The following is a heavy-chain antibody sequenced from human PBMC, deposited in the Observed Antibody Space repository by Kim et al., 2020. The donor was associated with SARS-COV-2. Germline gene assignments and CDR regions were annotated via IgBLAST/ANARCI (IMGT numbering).Heavy chain of an antibody. D-gene: IGHD3-22*01. CDR2: IYYSGST. CDR1: GGSISSGGYY. V-gene: IGHV4-31*03. Sequence: SETLSLTCTVSGGSISSGGYYWSWIRQHPGKGLEWIGYIYYSGSTYYNPSLKSRVTISVDTSKNQFSLKLSSVTAADTAVYYCARGTYYYDSSGPYTGLFGYWGQGTLVTVSS. J-gene: IGHJ4*02. CDR3: ARGTYYYDSSGPYTGLFGY.